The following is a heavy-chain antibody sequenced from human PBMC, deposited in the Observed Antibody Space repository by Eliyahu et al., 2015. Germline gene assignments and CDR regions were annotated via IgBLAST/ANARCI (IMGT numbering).Heavy chain of an antibody. CDR2: IYXTGTX. CDR3: ARGGPFGY. Sequence: QVQLQESGPGLVKPSXTLSLTCKVSGGXVNXYXWSWIRQPPGKGLEWIGYIYXTGTXSYNPSLNSRVTISIDTSKNQFSLKLNSVTAAXTAVYYCARGGPFGYWGQGTLVTVSS. V-gene: IGHV4-59*02. CDR1: GGXVNXYX. D-gene: IGHD3-10*01. J-gene: IGHJ4*02.